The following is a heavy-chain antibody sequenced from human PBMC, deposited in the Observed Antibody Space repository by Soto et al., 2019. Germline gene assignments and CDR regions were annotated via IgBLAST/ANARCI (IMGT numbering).Heavy chain of an antibody. CDR3: DRDIEAAAGTFDY. CDR1: GGSISSGGYS. D-gene: IGHD6-13*01. J-gene: IGHJ4*02. CDR2: IYHSGST. Sequence: LSLTCAVSGGSISSGGYSWSWIRQPPGKGLEWIGYIYHSGSTYYNPSLKSRVTISVDRSKNQFSLRLSSVTAADTAVYYCDRDIEAAAGTFDYWGQGTLVTVSS. V-gene: IGHV4-30-2*01.